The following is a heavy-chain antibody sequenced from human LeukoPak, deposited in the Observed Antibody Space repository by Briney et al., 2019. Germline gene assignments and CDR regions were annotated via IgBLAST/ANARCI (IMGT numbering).Heavy chain of an antibody. D-gene: IGHD2-15*01. V-gene: IGHV1-2*02. CDR2: INPNSGGT. Sequence: ASVKVSCKASGYTFTGYYTHWVRQAPGQGLEWMGWINPNSGGTNYAQKFQGRVTMTRDTSISTAYMELSRLRSDDTAVYYCARGKFVFGRLPPDYWGQGTLVTVSS. J-gene: IGHJ4*02. CDR3: ARGKFVFGRLPPDY. CDR1: GYTFTGYY.